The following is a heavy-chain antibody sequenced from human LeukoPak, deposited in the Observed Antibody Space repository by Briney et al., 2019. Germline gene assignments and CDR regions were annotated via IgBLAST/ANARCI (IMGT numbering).Heavy chain of an antibody. J-gene: IGHJ4*02. CDR3: ARGVAGTGDY. CDR1: GYTFTGYY. Sequence: ASVKVSCKASGYTFTGYYMHWVRQAPGQGLEWMGWISAYNGNTNYAQKLQGRVTMTTDTSTSAAYMELRSLRSDDTAVYYCARGVAGTGDYWGQGTLVTVSS. D-gene: IGHD6-19*01. CDR2: ISAYNGNT. V-gene: IGHV1-18*04.